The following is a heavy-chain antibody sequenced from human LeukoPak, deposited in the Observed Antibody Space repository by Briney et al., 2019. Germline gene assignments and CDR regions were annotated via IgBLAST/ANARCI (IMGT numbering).Heavy chain of an antibody. J-gene: IGHJ6*02. Sequence: PGGSLRLSCAASGFTVSSNYMSWVRQAPGKGLEWVSVIYIGGSTYYADSVKGRFTISRDNSKNTLFLQMNSLRAEDTAVYYCARLPYDSSGYYQYYDMDVWGQGTTVTVSS. V-gene: IGHV3-66*04. CDR1: GFTVSSNY. CDR3: ARLPYDSSGYYQYYDMDV. D-gene: IGHD3-22*01. CDR2: IYIGGST.